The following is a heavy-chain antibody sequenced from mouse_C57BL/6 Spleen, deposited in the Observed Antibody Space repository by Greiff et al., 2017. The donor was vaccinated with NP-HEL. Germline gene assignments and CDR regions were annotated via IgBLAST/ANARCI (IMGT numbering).Heavy chain of an antibody. CDR2: IWSGGST. J-gene: IGHJ4*01. D-gene: IGHD1-1*01. Sequence: QVQLKESGPGLVQPSQSLSITCTVSGFSLTSYGVHWVRQSPGKGLEWLGVIWSGGSTDYTAAFISRLSISKDNSKSQVFFKMNSLQADDTAIYYCARNPAELREGAMDYWGQGTSVTVSS. CDR3: ARNPAELREGAMDY. CDR1: GFSLTSYG. V-gene: IGHV2-2*01.